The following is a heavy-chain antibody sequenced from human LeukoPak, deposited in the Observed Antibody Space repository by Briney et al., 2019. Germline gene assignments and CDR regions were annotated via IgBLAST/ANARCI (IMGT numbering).Heavy chain of an antibody. CDR3: ASLTCLYP. CDR1: GLSVSTNY. CDR2: LYSSGSA. J-gene: IGHJ2*01. D-gene: IGHD4/OR15-4a*01. Sequence: PGGSLRLSCAASGLSVSTNYMMWARQAPGKGLECVSILYSSGSAYYADSVKGRFIISRDNSENTLYLQMNSLSAEDTAVYYCASLTCLYPWGRGTLVSVSS. V-gene: IGHV3-53*01.